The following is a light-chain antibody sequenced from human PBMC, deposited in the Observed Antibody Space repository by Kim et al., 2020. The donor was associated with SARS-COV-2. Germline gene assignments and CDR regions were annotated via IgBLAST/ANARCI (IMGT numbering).Light chain of an antibody. CDR1: SSDVGTYNY. Sequence: PGQSVTISCTGTSSDVGTYNYVSWYQQNPGKAPKLMIYDVTKRPSGVPDRFSGSKSGNTASLTISGLQAEDEADYYCCSYAGSYTLFGGGTQLTVL. CDR3: CSYAGSYTL. CDR2: DVT. J-gene: IGLJ3*02. V-gene: IGLV2-11*01.